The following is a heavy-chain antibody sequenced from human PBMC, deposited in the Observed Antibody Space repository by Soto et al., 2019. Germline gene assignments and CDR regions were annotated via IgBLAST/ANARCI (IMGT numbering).Heavy chain of an antibody. CDR1: GASFTCCS. J-gene: IGHJ5*02. D-gene: IGHD3-3*01. Sequence: QVQLQESGPGLVKPSETLSLTCTVSGASFTCCSWSWIRQPAGKGLEWIGCFYSTQSSIYDPYLPSRVTISVDKSENEPSLKVASVTAADTAVYYCARDGDTAGDLWGQGTLVTVSS. V-gene: IGHV4-4*07. CDR2: FYSTQSS. CDR3: ARDGDTAGDL.